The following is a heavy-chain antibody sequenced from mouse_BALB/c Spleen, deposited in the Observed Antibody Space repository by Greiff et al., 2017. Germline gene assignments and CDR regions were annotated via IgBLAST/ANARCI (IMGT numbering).Heavy chain of an antibody. D-gene: IGHD2-3*01. J-gene: IGHJ3*01. CDR2: ISSGSSTI. Sequence: EVKVVASGGGLVQPGGSRKISCAASGFTFSSFGMHWVRQPPEKGLEWVAYISSGSSTIYYADTVKGRFTISRDNPKNTLFLQMTSLRSEDTAMYDCAREDDGYFPWFAYWGQGTLVTVSA. CDR1: GFTFSSFG. V-gene: IGHV5-17*02. CDR3: AREDDGYFPWFAY.